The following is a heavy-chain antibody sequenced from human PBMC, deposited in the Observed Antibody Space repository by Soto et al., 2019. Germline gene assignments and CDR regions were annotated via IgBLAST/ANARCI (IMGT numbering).Heavy chain of an antibody. CDR3: ASDPDYYYGMDV. Sequence: GGSLRLSCAASGFTFSSYSMNWVRQAPGKGLEWVSYIISSSSTIYYADSVKGRFTISRDNAKNSLYLQMNSLRDEDTAVYYCASDPDYYYGMDVWGQGTTVTVSS. V-gene: IGHV3-48*02. CDR2: IISSSSTI. CDR1: GFTFSSYS. J-gene: IGHJ6*02.